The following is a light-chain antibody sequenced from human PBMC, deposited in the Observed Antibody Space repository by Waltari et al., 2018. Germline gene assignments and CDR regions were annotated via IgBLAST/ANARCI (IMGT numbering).Light chain of an antibody. CDR3: TSYSSSSTLYL. V-gene: IGLV2-14*03. CDR2: EVS. CDR1: SSDVGIYTY. Sequence: SALSQSTSASGFSRQPITISCSVTSSDVGIYTYVSGYQQHPAKAPQLIVYEVSYRPSGVSDRFSGSKSGNTASLTISGLQAEDEADYYCTSYSSSSTLYLFGTGTKVTVL. J-gene: IGLJ1*01.